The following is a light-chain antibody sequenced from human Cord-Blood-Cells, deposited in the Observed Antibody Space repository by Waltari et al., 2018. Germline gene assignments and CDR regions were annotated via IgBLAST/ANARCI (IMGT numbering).Light chain of an antibody. J-gene: IGLJ1*01. V-gene: IGLV1-47*01. CDR3: AALDDSLSGYV. Sequence: QSVLTQPPSASGTPGQRVTISCSGSSSNIGSNYVYWYQQLPGTAPQHLIYRNNRRPAGGHDRFSGAKTCASAALAISGLRSEDEADDYCAALDDSLSGYVFGTGTKVTVL. CDR2: RNN. CDR1: SSNIGSNY.